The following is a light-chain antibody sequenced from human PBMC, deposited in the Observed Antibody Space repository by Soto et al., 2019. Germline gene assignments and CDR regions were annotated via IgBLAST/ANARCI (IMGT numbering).Light chain of an antibody. J-gene: IGKJ1*01. Sequence: DIQITQSPSTLSASVGDRVTMTCRASQSISSWLAWYQQKPGKAPKLLIYKASSLESGVPSRFSGSGSGTEFTLTISSLQPDDFATYYCQQYNSYRTFGQGTKVDIK. CDR2: KAS. CDR3: QQYNSYRT. CDR1: QSISSW. V-gene: IGKV1-5*03.